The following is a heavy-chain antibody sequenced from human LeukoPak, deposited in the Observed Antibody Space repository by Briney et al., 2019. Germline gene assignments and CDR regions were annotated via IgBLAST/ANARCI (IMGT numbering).Heavy chain of an antibody. J-gene: IGHJ4*02. CDR2: VCGSVGST. CDR1: GLTFSSYA. D-gene: IGHD6-13*01. Sequence: GESLSHFCAASGLTFSSYAMRWVRQAAGKWLDWVASVCGSVGSTYYAHSVKGRFTISRDNSKTTLYLQMNSLRAEDTAVYHCATPGGSSWYPWAFDYWGQGTLVTVSS. V-gene: IGHV3-23*01. CDR3: ATPGGSSWYPWAFDY.